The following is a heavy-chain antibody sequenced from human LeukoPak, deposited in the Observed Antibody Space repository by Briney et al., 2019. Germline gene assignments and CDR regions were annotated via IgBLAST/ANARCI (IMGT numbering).Heavy chain of an antibody. CDR3: ARHDLWNHPPDY. D-gene: IGHD3-3*01. CDR1: GGSISSYY. J-gene: IGHJ4*02. V-gene: IGHV4-59*08. Sequence: SETLSLTCAVSGGSISSYYWSWIRQPPGKGLEWIGYIYYSVSTNYNPSLKSRVTISVDTSKNQFSLKLSSVTAADTAVYYCARHDLWNHPPDYWGQGTLVTVSS. CDR2: IYYSVST.